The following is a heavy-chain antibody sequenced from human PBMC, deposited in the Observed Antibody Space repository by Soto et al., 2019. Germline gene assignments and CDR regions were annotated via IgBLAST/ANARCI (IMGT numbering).Heavy chain of an antibody. V-gene: IGHV3-53*01. J-gene: IGHJ4*02. CDR1: GFTVSSTY. CDR3: ARGGIGMVRTSDH. Sequence: PGGSLRLSCAASGFTVSSTYMSWVRQAPGKGLEWVSIIFSSGESFYADSVKGRFTISGDSSDNTVYLQMNSLKAEDTAVYYCARGGIGMVRTSDHWGQGTLVTVSS. D-gene: IGHD3-10*01. CDR2: IFSSGES.